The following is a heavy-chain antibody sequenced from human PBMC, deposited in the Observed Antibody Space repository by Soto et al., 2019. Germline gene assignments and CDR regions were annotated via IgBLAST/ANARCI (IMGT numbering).Heavy chain of an antibody. J-gene: IGHJ4*02. CDR2: IWSDGTKK. CDR3: ARDWWEEPAGKESVSQLGY. V-gene: IGHV3-33*01. CDR1: GFAFSNYG. Sequence: QVPLVESGGGVVQPGRSLTLSCTASGFAFSNYGIHWVRQAPGRGLEWVTVIWSDGTKKFYAGSVRGRFTISRDNSKITIYLQMNSLRAEDTAVYYCARDWWEEPAGKESVSQLGYWGQGTLVTVSS. D-gene: IGHD6-13*01.